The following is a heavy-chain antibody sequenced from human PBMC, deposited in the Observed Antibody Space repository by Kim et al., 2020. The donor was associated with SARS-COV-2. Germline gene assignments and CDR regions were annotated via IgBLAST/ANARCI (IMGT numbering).Heavy chain of an antibody. CDR2: T. D-gene: IGHD3-16*01. CDR3: ARDRYVGGMDV. Sequence: TTYNPSLKSRVTMSVDTSKNQFSLKLSSVTAADTAVYYCARDRYVGGMDVWGQGTTVTVSS. J-gene: IGHJ6*02. V-gene: IGHV4-4*07.